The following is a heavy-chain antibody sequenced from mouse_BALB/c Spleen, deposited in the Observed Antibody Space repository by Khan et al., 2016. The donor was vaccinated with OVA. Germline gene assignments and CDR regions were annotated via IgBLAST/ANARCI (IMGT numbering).Heavy chain of an antibody. CDR2: IFPGSVST. V-gene: IGHV1-9*01. Sequence: QVQLKQSGGDLMKPGASVKISCKATGYTFSSYWIEWVKQRPGHGLEWIGQIFPGSVSTTYNEKLKGKATFTADTSSNTAYMQLSSLTSEDSAYYYCARGGYGGFAYWGQGTLVTVSA. J-gene: IGHJ3*01. CDR1: GYTFSSYW. CDR3: ARGGYGGFAY. D-gene: IGHD2-2*01.